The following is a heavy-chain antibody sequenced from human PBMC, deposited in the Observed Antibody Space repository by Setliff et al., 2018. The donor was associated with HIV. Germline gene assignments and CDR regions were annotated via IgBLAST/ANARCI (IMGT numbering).Heavy chain of an antibody. CDR1: GGTFSNYA. V-gene: IGHV1-69*13. CDR3: AVGDYVWGSYRLDF. J-gene: IGHJ4*02. CDR2: IIPVFDTT. D-gene: IGHD3-16*02. Sequence: SVKVSCKASGGTFSNYAFSWVRLAPGQGLEWMGGIIPVFDTTNYEKKFRDRVTITADESTGTVYLELISLRSEDTAVYYCAVGDYVWGSYRLDFWGQGTLVTVSS.